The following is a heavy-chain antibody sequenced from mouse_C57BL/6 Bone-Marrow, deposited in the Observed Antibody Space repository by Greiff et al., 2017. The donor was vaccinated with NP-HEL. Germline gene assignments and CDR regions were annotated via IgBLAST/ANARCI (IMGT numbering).Heavy chain of an antibody. V-gene: IGHV5-17*01. J-gene: IGHJ1*03. CDR2: ISSGSSTI. CDR3: ATLITTSWYFDV. D-gene: IGHD1-1*01. CDR1: GFTFSDYG. Sequence: EVQVVESGGGLVKPGGSLKLSCAASGFTFSDYGMHWVRQAPEKGLEWVAYISSGSSTIYYADTVKGRFTISRDNAKNTLFLQMTSLRSEDTAMYYCATLITTSWYFDVWGTGTAVTVTA.